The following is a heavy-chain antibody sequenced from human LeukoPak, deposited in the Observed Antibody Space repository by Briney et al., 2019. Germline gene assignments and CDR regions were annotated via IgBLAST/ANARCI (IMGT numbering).Heavy chain of an antibody. CDR1: GFTFSSFE. CDR2: ISSSGSTI. J-gene: IGHJ4*02. CDR3: ASSTMVRGVVDY. V-gene: IGHV3-48*03. D-gene: IGHD3-10*01. Sequence: PGGSLRLSCAASGFTFSSFEMNWVRQAPGKGLEWVSYISSSGSTIYYADSVKGRFTISRDNAKNSLYLQMNSLRAEDTAVYYCASSTMVRGVVDYWGQGTLVTASS.